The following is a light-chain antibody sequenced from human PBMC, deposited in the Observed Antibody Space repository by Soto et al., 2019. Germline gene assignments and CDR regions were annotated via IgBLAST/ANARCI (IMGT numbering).Light chain of an antibody. J-gene: IGKJ1*01. V-gene: IGKV3-20*01. CDR3: QQYGSSPET. CDR1: QSVSSSY. CDR2: GAS. Sequence: EIVLTQSPGTLSLSPGERATISCRASQSVSSSYLAWYQQKPGKAPRLLIYGASSRATGIPDRFSGSGSGTYFTLTISILEPEDFAVYYCQQYGSSPETFGQGTKVDIK.